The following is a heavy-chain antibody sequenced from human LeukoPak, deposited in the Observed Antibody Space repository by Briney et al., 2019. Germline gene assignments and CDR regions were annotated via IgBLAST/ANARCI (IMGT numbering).Heavy chain of an antibody. Sequence: GGSLRLSCAASGFTFSRYEMNSVRQSAGKRLEWVSGINWNGGSTGYADSVKGRFTISRDNAKNSLYLQMNSLRAEDTAVYYCASRKSSGWLDYFQHWGQGTLVTVSS. J-gene: IGHJ1*01. CDR1: GFTFSRYE. CDR2: INWNGGST. CDR3: ASRKSSGWLDYFQH. V-gene: IGHV3-20*04. D-gene: IGHD6-19*01.